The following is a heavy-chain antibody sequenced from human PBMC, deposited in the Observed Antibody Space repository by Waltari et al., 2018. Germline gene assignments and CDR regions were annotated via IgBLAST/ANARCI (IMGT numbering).Heavy chain of an antibody. CDR3: ARVGGSWLAEGDYYGMDV. J-gene: IGHJ6*02. D-gene: IGHD6-13*01. CDR2: IYTSGST. V-gene: IGHV4-4*07. Sequence: QVQLQESGPGLVKPSETLSLTCTVPGGSISSYYWSWIRQPAGKGLEWIGRIYTSGSTNYNPSLKSRVTMSVDTSKNQFSLKLSSVTAADTAVYYCARVGGSWLAEGDYYGMDVWGQGTTVTVSS. CDR1: GGSISSYY.